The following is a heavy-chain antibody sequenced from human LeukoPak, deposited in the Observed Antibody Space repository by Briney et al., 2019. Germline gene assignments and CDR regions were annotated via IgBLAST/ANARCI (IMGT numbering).Heavy chain of an antibody. J-gene: IGHJ4*02. D-gene: IGHD1-26*01. CDR2: INHSGST. CDR3: ARAGYSRGVGATTLDY. CDR1: GGSFSGYY. V-gene: IGHV4-34*01. Sequence: PSETLSLTCAVCGGSFSGYYWSWIRQSPGKGLEWIGEINHSGSTYYNPSLKSRVTISVDTSKNLFSLKLSSVTAADTAVYYCARAGYSRGVGATTLDYWGQGTLVTVSS.